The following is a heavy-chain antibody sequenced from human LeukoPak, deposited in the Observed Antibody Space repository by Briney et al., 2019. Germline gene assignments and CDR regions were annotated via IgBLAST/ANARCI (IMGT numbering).Heavy chain of an antibody. D-gene: IGHD4-17*01. V-gene: IGHV3-15*01. CDR3: TTSIRTFNDYGDYGYFDY. CDR1: GFTFSNAW. CDR2: IKSKTDGGTT. Sequence: PGGSLRLSCAASGFTFSNAWMSWVRQAPGKGLEWVGRIKSKTDGGTTDYAAPVKGRFTISRDDSKNTLYLQMNSLKTEDTAVYYCTTSIRTFNDYGDYGYFDYWGQGTLVTVFS. J-gene: IGHJ4*02.